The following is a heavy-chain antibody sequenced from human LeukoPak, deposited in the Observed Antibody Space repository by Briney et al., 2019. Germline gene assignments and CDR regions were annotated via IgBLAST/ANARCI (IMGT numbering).Heavy chain of an antibody. D-gene: IGHD3/OR15-3a*01. CDR3: ARDREGLAYFDF. J-gene: IGHJ4*02. CDR1: GYTLTGKF. CDR2: IDPNSGGT. Sequence: ASVRVSCKASGYTLTGKFIHWVRQAPGRGLEWMGWIDPNSGGTDYAQKFQGRVTMTRDTSTATAYMDLSRLISDDTAVYYCARDREGLAYFDFWGQGTLVTVSS. V-gene: IGHV1-2*02.